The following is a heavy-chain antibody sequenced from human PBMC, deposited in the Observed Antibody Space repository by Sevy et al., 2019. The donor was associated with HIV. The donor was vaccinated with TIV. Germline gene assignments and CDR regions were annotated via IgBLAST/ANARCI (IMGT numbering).Heavy chain of an antibody. CDR2: IKQDGSEK. D-gene: IGHD3-3*01. Sequence: GGSLRLSCAASGFTFSSYWMSWVRQAPGKGLEWVANIKQDGSEKYYVDSVKGRFTISRDNAKNSLYLQMNSLRAEDTAVYSCARDSDLLEGAYYYGMDVWGQGTTVTVSS. CDR1: GFTFSSYW. J-gene: IGHJ6*02. CDR3: ARDSDLLEGAYYYGMDV. V-gene: IGHV3-7*01.